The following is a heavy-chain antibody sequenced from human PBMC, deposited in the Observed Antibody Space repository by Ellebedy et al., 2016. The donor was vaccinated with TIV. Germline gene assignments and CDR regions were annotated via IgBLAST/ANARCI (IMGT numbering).Heavy chain of an antibody. J-gene: IGHJ2*01. D-gene: IGHD1-26*01. CDR2: ISGSGGST. V-gene: IGHV3-23*01. CDR1: GFTFSSYA. Sequence: GGSLRLSXAASGFTFSSYAMSWVRQAPGKGLEWVSAISGSGGSTYYADSVKGRFTISRDNSKNTLYLQMNSLRAEDTAVYYCANCGSYYPDWYFDLWGRGTLVTVSS. CDR3: ANCGSYYPDWYFDL.